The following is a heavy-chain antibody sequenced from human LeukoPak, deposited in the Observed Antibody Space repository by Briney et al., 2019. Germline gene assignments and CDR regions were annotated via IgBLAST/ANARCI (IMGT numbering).Heavy chain of an antibody. J-gene: IGHJ4*02. V-gene: IGHV4-59*01. CDR1: GGSITNFY. CDR3: ARGLRWSSSVLDLLDY. Sequence: SSETLSLTCTVSGGSITNFYWTWIRQPPGKGLEWLGYIHSSGNTNYNPSLQSRVIMSVDTSKNQFSVRLTSVTAADTGTYYCARGLRWSSSVLDLLDYWGQGSQVTVSS. D-gene: IGHD4-23*01. CDR2: IHSSGNT.